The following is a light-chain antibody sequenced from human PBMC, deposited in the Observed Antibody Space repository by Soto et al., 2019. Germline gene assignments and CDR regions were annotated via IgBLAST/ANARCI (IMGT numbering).Light chain of an antibody. CDR1: QSVSTY. J-gene: IGKJ1*01. Sequence: EIVLTQSPATLSVSPGERATLSCRASQSVSTYLAWYQQKPGQAPRLLIYDASNRATGIPARFSGSGSGTDFTLTISSLQSEDFAVYYCQQYNNWPLTFGQGTKVDI. CDR3: QQYNNWPLT. CDR2: DAS. V-gene: IGKV3D-15*01.